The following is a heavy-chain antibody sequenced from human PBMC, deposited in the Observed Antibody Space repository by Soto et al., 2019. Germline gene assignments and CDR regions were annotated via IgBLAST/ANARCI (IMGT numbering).Heavy chain of an antibody. CDR1: GGTFSSYT. D-gene: IGHD2-15*01. CDR3: ARDLHYCSGGSCYSGWFDP. CDR2: IIPILGIA. J-gene: IGHJ5*02. Sequence: QVQLVQSGAEVKKPGSSVKVSCKASGGTFSSYTISWVRQAPGQGLEWMGRIIPILGIANYAQKFQGRVTITADKSTSTAYMELSSLRSEDTAVYSCARDLHYCSGGSCYSGWFDPWGQGTLVTVSS. V-gene: IGHV1-69*08.